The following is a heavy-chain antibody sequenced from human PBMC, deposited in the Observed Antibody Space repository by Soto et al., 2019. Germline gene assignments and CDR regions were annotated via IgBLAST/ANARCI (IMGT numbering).Heavy chain of an antibody. CDR2: INAGNGNT. CDR3: ARDKSTYCGGDCLTYYYYGMDV. D-gene: IGHD2-21*02. Sequence: ASVKVSCKASGYTFTSYAMHWVRQAPGQRLEWMGWINAGNGNTKYSQKFQGRVTITRDTSASTAYMELSSLRSEDTAVYYCARDKSTYCGGDCLTYYYYGMDVWGQGTTVTVSS. V-gene: IGHV1-3*01. J-gene: IGHJ6*02. CDR1: GYTFTSYA.